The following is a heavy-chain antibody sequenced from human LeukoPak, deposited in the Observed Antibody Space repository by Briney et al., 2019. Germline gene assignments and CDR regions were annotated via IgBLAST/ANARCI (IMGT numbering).Heavy chain of an antibody. J-gene: IGHJ4*02. CDR3: ARRRDLYSGSYYPFDY. CDR2: IYPGDSDA. V-gene: IGHV5-51*01. D-gene: IGHD1-26*01. Sequence: GESLQISCQGSGYSFTSYWIGWVRPMPGKGLKWVGIIYPGDSDARYSPSFQGQVTISADKSISTAYLQWSSLKASDTAMYYCARRRDLYSGSYYPFDYWGQGTLVTVSS. CDR1: GYSFTSYW.